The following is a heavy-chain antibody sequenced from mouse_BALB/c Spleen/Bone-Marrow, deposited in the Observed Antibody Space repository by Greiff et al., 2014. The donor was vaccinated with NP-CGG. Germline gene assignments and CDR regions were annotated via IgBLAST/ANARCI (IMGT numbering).Heavy chain of an antibody. CDR2: IDPEYGKI. J-gene: IGHJ2*01. Sequence: EVQLQQSGAELVKPGASVKLSCTASGFNVKDIYMHWVKQRPEQGLEWIGRIDPEYGKITLDPKFQGKATITADTSSNTAYLQLSRLASEDTAVYYCASSHYGYYFDSWGPGTNVTVSS. D-gene: IGHD1-2*01. CDR1: GFNVKDIY. CDR3: ASSHYGYYFDS. V-gene: IGHV14-3*02.